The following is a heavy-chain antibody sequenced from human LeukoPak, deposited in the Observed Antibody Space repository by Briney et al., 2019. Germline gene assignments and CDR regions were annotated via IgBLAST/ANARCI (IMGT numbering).Heavy chain of an antibody. CDR2: INPIRGGT. Sequence: ASVKVSCKASGYTFTGYYMHWVRQAPGQGLEWMGWINPIRGGTKYAQKFQGRVTMNRDTSINTAYMELSRLRSDDTAVYYFARGIAAAGLYAFDIWGQGTMVTVSS. CDR1: GYTFTGYY. D-gene: IGHD6-13*01. CDR3: ARGIAAAGLYAFDI. J-gene: IGHJ3*02. V-gene: IGHV1-2*02.